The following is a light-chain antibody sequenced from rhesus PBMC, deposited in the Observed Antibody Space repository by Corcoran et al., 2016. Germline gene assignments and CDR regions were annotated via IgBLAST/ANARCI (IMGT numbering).Light chain of an antibody. CDR2: AAS. CDR3: LQYNSNPRT. V-gene: IGKV1-43*01. J-gene: IGKJ4*01. CDR1: QGISTY. Sequence: DIQMTQSPSSLSASVGDRVTITCRASQGISTYLNWYQQTPGKAPKRLIYAASSLESGVPSRVSGSGSGTDFTLTISSLQPEDFATYYCLQYNSNPRTFGGGTKVEIK.